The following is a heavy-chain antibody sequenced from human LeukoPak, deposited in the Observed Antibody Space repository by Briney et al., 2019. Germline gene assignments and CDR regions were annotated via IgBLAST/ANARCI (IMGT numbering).Heavy chain of an antibody. D-gene: IGHD3-10*01. V-gene: IGHV4-59*01. CDR1: GGSISSYY. Sequence: SETLSLTCTVSGGSISSYYWSWIRQPPGKGLEWIGYIYYSGSTNYNPSLKSRVTISVDTSKNQFSLKLSSVTAADTAVYYCARGKLEWFGELPYFDYWGQGTLVTVSS. J-gene: IGHJ4*02. CDR2: IYYSGST. CDR3: ARGKLEWFGELPYFDY.